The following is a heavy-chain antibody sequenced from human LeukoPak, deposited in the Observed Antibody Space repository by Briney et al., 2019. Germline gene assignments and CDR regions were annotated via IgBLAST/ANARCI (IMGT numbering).Heavy chain of an antibody. D-gene: IGHD3-16*02. Sequence: GGSLRLSCAASGFTFSSYAMHWVRQAPGKGLEWVAVISYDGSNKYYADSVKGRFTISRDNSKNTLYLQMNSLRAEDTAVYYCVMITFGGVIAIDPWGQGTLVTVSS. CDR1: GFTFSSYA. V-gene: IGHV3-30-3*01. CDR2: ISYDGSNK. CDR3: VMITFGGVIAIDP. J-gene: IGHJ5*02.